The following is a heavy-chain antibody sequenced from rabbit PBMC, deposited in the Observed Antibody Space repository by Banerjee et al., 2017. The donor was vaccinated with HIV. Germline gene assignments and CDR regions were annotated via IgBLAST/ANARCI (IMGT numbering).Heavy chain of an antibody. D-gene: IGHD6-1*01. CDR2: INIGSGSA. J-gene: IGHJ4*01. V-gene: IGHV1S40*01. Sequence: QSLEESGGDLVKPGASLTLTCTASGFSFSSTYYMCWVRQAPGKGLEWIGCINIGSGSAWYASWAKGRFTIPKTTSTAVTLQMTSLTAADTAPYFCARGAASAGNGYSYAYDLNLWGPGTLVTVS. CDR1: GFSFSSTYY. CDR3: ARGAASAGNGYSYAYDLNL.